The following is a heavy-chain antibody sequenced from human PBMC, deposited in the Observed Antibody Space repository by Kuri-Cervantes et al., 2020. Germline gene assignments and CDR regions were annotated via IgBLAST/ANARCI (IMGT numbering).Heavy chain of an antibody. Sequence: ESLKISCTVSGGSISSYYWGWIRQPPGKGLEWIGSIYYSGSTYYNPSLKSRVTISVDTSKNQFSLKLSSVTAADTAVYYCARQWGYSYGYYFDYWGQGTLVTVSS. CDR3: ARQWGYSYGYYFDY. J-gene: IGHJ4*02. CDR2: IYYSGST. D-gene: IGHD5-18*01. CDR1: GGSISSYY. V-gene: IGHV4-39*01.